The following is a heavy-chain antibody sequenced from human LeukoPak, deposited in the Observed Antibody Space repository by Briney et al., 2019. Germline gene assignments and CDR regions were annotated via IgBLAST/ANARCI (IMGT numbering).Heavy chain of an antibody. V-gene: IGHV3-11*01. Sequence: GGSLRLSCAASGFTFSDYYMTWIRQAPGKGLEWVSYISGSGNTIYYADSVKGRFTISRDNTKNSLYLQMNSLRAEDTAVYYCARYQYGSGSPYNWFDPWGLGTLVTVSS. D-gene: IGHD3-10*01. CDR1: GFTFSDYY. J-gene: IGHJ5*02. CDR3: ARYQYGSGSPYNWFDP. CDR2: ISGSGNTI.